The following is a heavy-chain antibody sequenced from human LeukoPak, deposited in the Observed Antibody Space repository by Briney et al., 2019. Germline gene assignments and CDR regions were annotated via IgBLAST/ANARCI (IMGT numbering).Heavy chain of an antibody. Sequence: GGSLRLSCAASGFTFSSYGMHWVRQAPGKGLEWVSGISWNSGSIGYADSVKGRFTISRDNAKNSLYLQMNSLRAEDTAVYYCARELRCGSCRAFDIWGQGTMVTVSS. D-gene: IGHD5-18*01. V-gene: IGHV3-48*04. CDR1: GFTFSSYG. J-gene: IGHJ3*02. CDR3: ARELRCGSCRAFDI. CDR2: ISWNSGSI.